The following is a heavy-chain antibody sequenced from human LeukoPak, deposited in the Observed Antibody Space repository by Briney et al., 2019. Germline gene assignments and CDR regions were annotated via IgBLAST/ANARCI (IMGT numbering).Heavy chain of an antibody. D-gene: IGHD3-22*01. V-gene: IGHV4-59*01. CDR1: GGSISSYY. CDR3: ARWLGVITYYYYFDY. Sequence: TPSLTCTVSGGSISSYYWSWIRQPPGKGLEWIGYIYYSGSTNYNPSLKSRVTISVDTSKNQFSLKLSSVTAADTAVYYCARWLGVITYYYYFDYWGQGTLVTVSS. J-gene: IGHJ4*02. CDR2: IYYSGST.